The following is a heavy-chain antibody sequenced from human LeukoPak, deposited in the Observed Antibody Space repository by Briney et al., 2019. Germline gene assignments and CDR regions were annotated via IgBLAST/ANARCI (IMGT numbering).Heavy chain of an antibody. CDR3: ARGRVKRYYYDSSGYHPYDY. J-gene: IGHJ4*02. CDR2: INHSGST. Sequence: SETLSLTCAVYGGSFSGYYWSWIRQPPGKGLEWIGEINHSGSTNYNPSLKSRVTISVDTSKNTFSLKLSSVTAADTAVYYCARGRVKRYYYDSSGYHPYDYWGQGTLVTVSS. V-gene: IGHV4-34*01. D-gene: IGHD3-22*01. CDR1: GGSFSGYY.